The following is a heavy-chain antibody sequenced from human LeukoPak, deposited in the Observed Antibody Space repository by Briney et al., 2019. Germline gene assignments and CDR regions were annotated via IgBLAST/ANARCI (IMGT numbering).Heavy chain of an antibody. CDR2: ISSSSSYI. V-gene: IGHV3-21*01. Sequence: GGSLRLSCAASGFTFSSYSMNWVRQAPGKGLEWVSSISSSSSYIYYAGSVKGRFTISRDNAKNSLYLQMNSLRAEDTAVYYCWGRDYSNPRDYWGQGTLVTVSS. CDR3: WGRDYSNPRDY. J-gene: IGHJ4*02. CDR1: GFTFSSYS. D-gene: IGHD4-11*01.